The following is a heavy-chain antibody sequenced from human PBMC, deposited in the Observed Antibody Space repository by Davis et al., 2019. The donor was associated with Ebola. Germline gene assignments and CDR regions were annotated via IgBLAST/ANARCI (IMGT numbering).Heavy chain of an antibody. Sequence: PGGSLRLSCAASGFTFSSYDMPWVRQGTGKGLEWVSAIGTAGDTYYPGSVKGRFTISRENAENSLYLQMNSLRAEDTAVYYCARVRFGDTAVDYWGQGTLVTVSS. CDR2: IGTAGDT. J-gene: IGHJ4*02. D-gene: IGHD5-18*01. V-gene: IGHV3-13*01. CDR1: GFTFSSYD. CDR3: ARVRFGDTAVDY.